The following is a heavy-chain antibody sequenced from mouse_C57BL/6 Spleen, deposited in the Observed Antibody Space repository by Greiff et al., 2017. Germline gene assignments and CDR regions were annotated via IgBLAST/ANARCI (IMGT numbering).Heavy chain of an antibody. Sequence: QVQLQQSGAELVRPGASVTLSCKASGYTFTDYEMHWVKQTPVHGLEWIGAIDPETGGTAYNQKFKGKAILTADKSSSTAYMELRNLTSEDSAVYYCTRRYYYSNYVKGFDYWGQGTTLTVSS. CDR3: TRRYYYSNYVKGFDY. J-gene: IGHJ2*01. CDR2: IDPETGGT. CDR1: GYTFTDYE. D-gene: IGHD2-5*01. V-gene: IGHV1-15*01.